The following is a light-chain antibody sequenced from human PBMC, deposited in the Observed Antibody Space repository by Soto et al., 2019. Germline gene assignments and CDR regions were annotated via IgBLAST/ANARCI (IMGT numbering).Light chain of an antibody. CDR2: DVS. CDR1: SSDVGGYNF. CDR3: CSYAGSYSYV. V-gene: IGLV2-11*01. Sequence: QSALTQPRSVSGSPGQSVTISCTGTSSDVGGYNFVSWHQQHPGKAPKLVIYDVSKRPSGVPDRFSASKSGNTASLTISGLQPEDEADYYCCSYAGSYSYVFGTGTKLTVL. J-gene: IGLJ1*01.